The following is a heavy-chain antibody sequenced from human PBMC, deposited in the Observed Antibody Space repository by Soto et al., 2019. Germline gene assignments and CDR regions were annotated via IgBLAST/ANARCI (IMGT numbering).Heavy chain of an antibody. CDR2: ISGTSDMT. Sequence: PGGSLRLSCVGSGFTFSSYPMNWVRQAPGKGLEWVSAISGTSDMTYYANSVTGRFTISRDNSKNTLYLQVRSLRVEDTAIYYCAKYRWGATTVNSITWGRGTLVTVSS. J-gene: IGHJ5*02. CDR3: AKYRWGATTVNSIT. D-gene: IGHD4-4*01. CDR1: GFTFSSYP. V-gene: IGHV3-23*01.